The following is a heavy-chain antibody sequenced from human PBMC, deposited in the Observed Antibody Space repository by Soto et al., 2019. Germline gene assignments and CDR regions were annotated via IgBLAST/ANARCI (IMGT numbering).Heavy chain of an antibody. V-gene: IGHV1-69*02. D-gene: IGHD5-12*01. Sequence: SVKVSCKASGGTFSSYTISWVRQAPGQGLEWMGRIIPILGIANYAQKFQGRVTITADKSTSTAYMELSSLRSEDTAVYYCARGRDGYDSNNFDYWGQGTLVTVSS. CDR2: IIPILGIA. J-gene: IGHJ4*02. CDR3: ARGRDGYDSNNFDY. CDR1: GGTFSSYT.